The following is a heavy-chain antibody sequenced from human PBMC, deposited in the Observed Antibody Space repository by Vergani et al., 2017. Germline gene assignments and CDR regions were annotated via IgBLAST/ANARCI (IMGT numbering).Heavy chain of an antibody. D-gene: IGHD2-15*01. CDR2: ISSSGSTI. Sequence: EVQLVESGGGLVQPGGSLRLSCAASGFTFSSYEMNWVRQAPGKGLEWVSYISSSGSTIYYADSVKGRFTISRDNAKNSLYLQMNSLRAEDTAVYYCAGRTRYCSGGSCYRYFQHWGQGTLVTVSS. J-gene: IGHJ1*01. V-gene: IGHV3-48*03. CDR1: GFTFSSYE. CDR3: AGRTRYCSGGSCYRYFQH.